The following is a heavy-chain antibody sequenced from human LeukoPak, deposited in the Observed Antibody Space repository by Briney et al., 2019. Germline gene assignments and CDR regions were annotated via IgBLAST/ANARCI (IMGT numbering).Heavy chain of an antibody. D-gene: IGHD6-19*01. Sequence: SETLSLTCAVSGGSISGYYWSWIRQPAGKGLEWIGRIYTNWTTYYSPSLKSRVTMSVDTSKKQFSLKLSSVTAADTAVYYCAREQWLAFDYWGQGTLVTVSS. CDR1: GGSISGYY. V-gene: IGHV4-4*07. J-gene: IGHJ4*02. CDR3: AREQWLAFDY. CDR2: IYTNWTT.